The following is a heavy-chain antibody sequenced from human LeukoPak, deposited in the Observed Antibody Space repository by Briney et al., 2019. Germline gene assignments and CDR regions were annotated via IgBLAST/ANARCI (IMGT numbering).Heavy chain of an antibody. CDR1: GYTFTSYG. D-gene: IGHD5-12*01. CDR2: ISAYNGNT. CDR3: ARDPSDSGFVTFDF. Sequence: ASVKVSCKASGYTFTSYGITWLRQAPGQGVEWMGWISAYNGNTNYAPELQGRVTMTTDTSTSTAYMELRSLRSGDTAVYYCARDPSDSGFVTFDFWGQGTLVTVSS. V-gene: IGHV1-18*04. J-gene: IGHJ4*02.